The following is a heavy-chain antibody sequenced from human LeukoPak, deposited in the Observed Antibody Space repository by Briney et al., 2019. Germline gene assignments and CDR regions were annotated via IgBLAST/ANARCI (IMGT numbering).Heavy chain of an antibody. CDR1: GYTFTGYY. D-gene: IGHD6-6*01. Sequence: ASVKVSCKASGYTFTGYYMHWVRQAPGQGLEWVGWINPNSGGTNYAQKFQGRVTMTRDTSISTAYMELSRLRSDDTAVYYCARAEYSSSGLDYWGQGTLVTVSS. CDR3: ARAEYSSSGLDY. V-gene: IGHV1-2*02. CDR2: INPNSGGT. J-gene: IGHJ4*02.